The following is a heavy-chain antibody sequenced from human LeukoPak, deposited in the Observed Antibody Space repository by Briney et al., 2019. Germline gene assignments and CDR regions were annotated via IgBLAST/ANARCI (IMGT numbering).Heavy chain of an antibody. V-gene: IGHV4-30-4*02. D-gene: IGHD3-22*01. CDR1: GGSISSGDYY. CDR2: IYYSGST. Sequence: SETLSLTCTVSGGSISSGDYYWSWIRQPPGKGLEWIGYIYYSGSTYYNPSLKSRVTISEDTSKNQFSLKLRFVTAADTAVYYCARAPEVYDSTSYGGGWLDPWGQGIRVTVSS. J-gene: IGHJ5*02. CDR3: ARAPEVYDSTSYGGGWLDP.